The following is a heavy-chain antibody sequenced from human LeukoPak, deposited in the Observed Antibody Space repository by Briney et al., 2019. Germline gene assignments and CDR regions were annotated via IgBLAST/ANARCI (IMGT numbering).Heavy chain of an antibody. V-gene: IGHV4-34*01. CDR2: INHRGST. CDR1: GGSFSGYY. Sequence: PSETLSLTCAVYGGSFSGYYWSWIRQPPGKGLEWIGEINHRGSTNYNPSLKSRVTISVDTSKNQFSLKLSSVTAADTAVYYCARPAGLQAARGVHWFDPWGQGTLVTVSS. CDR3: ARPAGLQAARGVHWFDP. J-gene: IGHJ5*02. D-gene: IGHD6-6*01.